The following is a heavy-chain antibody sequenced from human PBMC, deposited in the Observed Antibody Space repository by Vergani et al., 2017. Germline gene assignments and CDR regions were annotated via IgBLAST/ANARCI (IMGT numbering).Heavy chain of an antibody. V-gene: IGHV4-34*01. CDR2: INHSGST. D-gene: IGHD3-16*02. J-gene: IGHJ4*02. CDR3: ARGHSDYVWGSYRRYPGFFDY. Sequence: QVQLQQWGAGLLKPSETLSLTCAVYGGSFSGYYWSWIRQPPGKGLEWIGEINHSGSTNYNPSLKSRVTISVDTSKNQFSLKLSAVTAADTAVYYCARGHSDYVWGSYRRYPGFFDYWGQGTLVTVSS. CDR1: GGSFSGYY.